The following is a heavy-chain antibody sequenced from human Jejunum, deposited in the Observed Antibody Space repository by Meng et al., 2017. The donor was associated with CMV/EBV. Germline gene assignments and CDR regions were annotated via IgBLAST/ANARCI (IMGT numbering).Heavy chain of an antibody. CDR2: ISSASSYV. V-gene: IGHV3-21*04. J-gene: IGHJ4*02. CDR1: GFTFSSYS. D-gene: IGHD1-14*01. CDR3: AKGTGVDY. Sequence: SCTASGFTFSSYSMTWVRQAPGKGLEWISSISSASSYVYYADSVKGRFTISRDNSKNTLFLQMHSLRAEDTAVYYCAKGTGVDYWGQGTLVTVSS.